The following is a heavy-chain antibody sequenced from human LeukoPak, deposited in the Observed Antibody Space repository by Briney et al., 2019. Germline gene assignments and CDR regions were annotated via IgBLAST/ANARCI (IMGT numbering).Heavy chain of an antibody. Sequence: PSETLSLTCAVYGGSFSGYYWSWIRQPPGKGLEWIGEINHSGSTNYNPSLKSRVTISVDTSKNQSSLKLSSVTAADTAVYYCARGRYYGSGSYYNFARQQYGMDVWGQGTTVTVSS. CDR3: ARGRYYGSGSYYNFARQQYGMDV. D-gene: IGHD3-10*01. CDR1: GGSFSGYY. J-gene: IGHJ6*02. CDR2: INHSGST. V-gene: IGHV4-34*01.